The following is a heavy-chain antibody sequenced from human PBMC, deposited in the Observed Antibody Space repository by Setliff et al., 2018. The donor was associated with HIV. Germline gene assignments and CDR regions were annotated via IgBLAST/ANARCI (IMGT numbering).Heavy chain of an antibody. D-gene: IGHD6-13*01. J-gene: IGHJ4*02. CDR1: GFTLSDHW. Sequence: GGSLRLSCAASGFTLSDHWMHWVRQVPGKGLVWVSRTNNDGSITNYADFVKGRFTMSRDSAKNTLYLQMNGLRAEDTAVYYCASTRFGGPTSAPAGRIDFDLWGQGTLVTVSS. CDR3: ASTRFGGPTSAPAGRIDFDL. V-gene: IGHV3-74*01. CDR2: TNNDGSIT.